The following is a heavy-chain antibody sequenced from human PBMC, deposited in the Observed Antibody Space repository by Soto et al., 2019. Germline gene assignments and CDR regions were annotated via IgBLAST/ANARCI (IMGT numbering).Heavy chain of an antibody. V-gene: IGHV4-59*02. J-gene: IGHJ6*02. Sequence: QVQLQESGPGLVKPSETLSLTCTVSGDSVSSYYWSWIRQSPGKGLEWIGYIYYSGSTNYNPSLKSGVTIQEDRSKTQFSLRLSSVTAADPAVYYCARESTGYYSSPMDVWGQGPRSPSP. CDR2: IYYSGST. CDR1: GDSVSSYY. CDR3: ARESTGYYSSPMDV. D-gene: IGHD4-17*01.